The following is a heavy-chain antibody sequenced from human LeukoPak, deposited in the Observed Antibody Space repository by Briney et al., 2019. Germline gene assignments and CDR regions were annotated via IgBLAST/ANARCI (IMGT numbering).Heavy chain of an antibody. CDR1: GGSISSSSYY. CDR2: IYYSGST. J-gene: IGHJ5*02. D-gene: IGHD6-13*01. V-gene: IGHV4-39*07. Sequence: SETLSLTCTVSGGSISSSSYYWGWIRQPPGKGLEWIGSIYYSGSTYYNPSLKSRVTISVDTSKNQFSLKLSSVTAADTAVHYCARDRYSSSWYLNWFDPWGQGTLVTVSS. CDR3: ARDRYSSSWYLNWFDP.